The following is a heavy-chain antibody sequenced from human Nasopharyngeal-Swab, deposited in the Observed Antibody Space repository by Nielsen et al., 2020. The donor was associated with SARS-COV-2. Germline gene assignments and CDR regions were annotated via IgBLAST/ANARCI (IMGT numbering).Heavy chain of an antibody. CDR3: ARDLSGSYYYGMDV. Sequence: SETLSLTCTVSGGSISSGSYYWSWIRQPAGKGLEWIGRIYTSGSTNYNPSLKSRVTISVDTSKNQFSLKLSSVTAADTAVYYCARDLSGSYYYGMDVWGQGTTVTVPS. J-gene: IGHJ6*02. CDR1: GGSISSGSYY. CDR2: IYTSGST. V-gene: IGHV4-61*02. D-gene: IGHD3-10*01.